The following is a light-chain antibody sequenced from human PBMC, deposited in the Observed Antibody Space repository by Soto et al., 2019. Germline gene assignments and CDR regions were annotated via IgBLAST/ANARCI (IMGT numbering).Light chain of an antibody. CDR3: QQRSNWPLT. CDR1: QSVSSY. J-gene: IGKJ4*01. CDR2: DAS. V-gene: IGKV3-11*01. Sequence: EIVLTQSPATLSLSPGERATLSCRASQSVSSYLAWYQQKPGQAPSLLIYDASNRATGIPARFSGSGSGTDFSLTISSLVPEDFAVYYCQQRSNWPLTFGGGTKVDIK.